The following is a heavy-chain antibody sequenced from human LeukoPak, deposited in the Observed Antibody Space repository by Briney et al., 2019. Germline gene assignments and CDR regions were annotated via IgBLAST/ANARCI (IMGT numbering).Heavy chain of an antibody. V-gene: IGHV1-69*05. CDR1: GGTFSSYA. CDR2: IIPIFGTA. CDR3: ARTYHYGSGSYYNHNWFDP. J-gene: IGHJ5*02. Sequence: ASVKVSCKASGGTFSSYAISWVRQAPGQGLEWMGGIIPIFGTANYAQKFQGRVTITTDESTSTAYMELSSLRSEDTAVYYCARTYHYGSGSYYNHNWFDPWGQGTLVTVSS. D-gene: IGHD3-10*01.